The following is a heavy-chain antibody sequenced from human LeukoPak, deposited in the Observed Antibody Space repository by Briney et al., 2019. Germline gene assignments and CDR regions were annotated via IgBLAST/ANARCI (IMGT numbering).Heavy chain of an antibody. CDR1: GGSISSYY. J-gene: IGHJ5*02. CDR3: ARQGGSSSAYYWFDP. Sequence: PSETLSLTCTVSGGSISSYYWSWVRQPPGKGLEWVGYIYYSGSTNYNPSLKGRVTISVDTSKNQFFLKLNSVTAADTAVYYCARQGGSSSAYYWFDPWGQGTLVTVSS. CDR2: IYYSGST. V-gene: IGHV4-59*08. D-gene: IGHD3-22*01.